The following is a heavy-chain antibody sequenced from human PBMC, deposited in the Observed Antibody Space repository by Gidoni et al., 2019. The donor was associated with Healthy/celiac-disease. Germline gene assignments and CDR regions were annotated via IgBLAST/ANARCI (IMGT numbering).Heavy chain of an antibody. D-gene: IGHD3-22*01. CDR2: ISAYNGNK. CDR1: GYTFTSYG. Sequence: QVQLVQSGAEVKKPGASVKVSCKASGYTFTSYGISWVRQAPGQGLEWMGWISAYNGNKNYAKKLQGRVTMTTDTSTSTAYMELRSLRSDETAVYYCARGRDYYDSSGPKSPDAFDIWGQGTMVTVSS. J-gene: IGHJ3*02. V-gene: IGHV1-18*01. CDR3: ARGRDYYDSSGPKSPDAFDI.